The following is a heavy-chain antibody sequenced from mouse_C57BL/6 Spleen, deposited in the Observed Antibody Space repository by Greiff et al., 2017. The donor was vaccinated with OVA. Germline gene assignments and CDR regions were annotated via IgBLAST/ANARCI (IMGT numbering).Heavy chain of an antibody. CDR1: GYTFTSYW. CDR2: IDPSDSYT. D-gene: IGHD1-1*01. CDR3: ARDTTVVASYYYAMDY. V-gene: IGHV1-69*01. J-gene: IGHJ4*01. Sequence: QVQLQQPGAELVMPGASVKLSCKASGYTFTSYWLHWVKQRPGQGLEWIGEIDPSDSYTNYNQKFKGKSTLTVDKSSSTAYMQLSSLTSEDSAVYYCARDTTVVASYYYAMDYWGQGTSVTVSS.